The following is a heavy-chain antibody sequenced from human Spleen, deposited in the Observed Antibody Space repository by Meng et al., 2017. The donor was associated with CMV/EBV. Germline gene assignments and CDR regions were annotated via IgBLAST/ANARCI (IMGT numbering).Heavy chain of an antibody. CDR3: ARDGGVRGGDSYLAF. CDR2: ISHSGTST. J-gene: IGHJ4*02. V-gene: IGHV3-11*04. D-gene: IGHD2-21*01. Sequence: GGSLRLSCAASGFALSDYYMSWIRQAPGKGLEWIAYISHSGTSTYYADSVKGRFTVSRDNAKNSLSLQMDSLKVEDTSIYYCARDGGVRGGDSYLAFWGQGTLVTVSS. CDR1: GFALSDYY.